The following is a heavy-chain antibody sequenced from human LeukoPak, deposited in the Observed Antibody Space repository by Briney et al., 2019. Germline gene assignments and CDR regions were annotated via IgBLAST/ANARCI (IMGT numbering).Heavy chain of an antibody. CDR3: ASPNPRMGISSYYMDV. CDR1: GGSISSSSYY. CDR2: IYYSGST. Sequence: PSETLSLTCTVSGGSISSSSYYWGWIRQPPGKGLEWIGSIYYSGSTYYNPSLKSRVTISVDTSKNQFSLKLSSVTAADTAVYYCASPNPRMGISSYYMDVWGKGTTVTVSS. J-gene: IGHJ6*03. D-gene: IGHD3-16*01. V-gene: IGHV4-39*07.